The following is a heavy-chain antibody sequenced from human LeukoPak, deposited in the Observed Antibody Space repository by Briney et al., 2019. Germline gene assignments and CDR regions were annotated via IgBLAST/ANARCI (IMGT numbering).Heavy chain of an antibody. J-gene: IGHJ4*02. V-gene: IGHV3-23*01. CDR2: ISGSGSST. Sequence: PGGSLRLSCAASGFTFSSYAMSWVRQAPGKGLEWVSLISGSGSSTYYPDSVKGRFTISRDNSKNTLYLQMNSLRAEDTALYYCAPDLRGGAWSLDGWGQGTLVTVSS. CDR1: GFTFSSYA. CDR3: APDLRGGAWSLDG. D-gene: IGHD2-8*02.